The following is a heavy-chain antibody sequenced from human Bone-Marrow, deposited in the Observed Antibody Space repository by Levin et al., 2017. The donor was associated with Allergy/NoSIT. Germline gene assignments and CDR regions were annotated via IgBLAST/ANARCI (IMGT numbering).Heavy chain of an antibody. J-gene: IGHJ5*02. CDR3: ARTWDYYDSSGYYYGWFDP. Sequence: ASVKVSCKGSGYSFTSYWIGWVRQMPGKGLEWMGIIYPGYSDTRYSPSFQGQVTISADKSISTAYLQWSSLKASDTAMYYGARTWDYYDSSGYYYGWFDPWGQGTLVTVSS. V-gene: IGHV5-51*01. CDR2: IYPGYSDT. CDR1: GYSFTSYW. D-gene: IGHD3-22*01.